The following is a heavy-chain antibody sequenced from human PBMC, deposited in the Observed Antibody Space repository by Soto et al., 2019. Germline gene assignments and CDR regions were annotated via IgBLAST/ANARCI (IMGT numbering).Heavy chain of an antibody. CDR3: ARDKRESLYGGNSR. J-gene: IGHJ4*02. D-gene: IGHD4-17*01. CDR2: IYYSGTT. V-gene: IGHV4-39*07. Sequence: SETHCLTCTVAGDSITSNSDCWAWIRQPPGKGLEWIGSIYYSGTTYYNPSLKSRVTISVDRSKNQFSLKLSSVTAADTAVYYCARDKRESLYGGNSRWGQGTLVTVSS. CDR1: GDSITSNSDC.